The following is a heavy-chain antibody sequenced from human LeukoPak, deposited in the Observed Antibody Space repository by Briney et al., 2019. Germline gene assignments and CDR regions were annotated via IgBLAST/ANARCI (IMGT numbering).Heavy chain of an antibody. CDR1: GFTFEDSG. J-gene: IGHJ1*01. Sequence: GGSLRLSCATSGFTFEDSGMHWVRQVPGKGLEWVSGINWSGGRTDYVDFVKGRFTISRDNATKSLFLQMNNLRVEDTALYYCAKGPVILGSWGQGTLVTVSA. CDR3: AKGPVILGS. CDR2: INWSGGRT. V-gene: IGHV3-20*04. D-gene: IGHD5-12*01.